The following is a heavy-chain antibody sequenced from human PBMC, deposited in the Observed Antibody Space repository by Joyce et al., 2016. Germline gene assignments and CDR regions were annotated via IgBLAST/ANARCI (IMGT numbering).Heavy chain of an antibody. Sequence: VQLVQSGAEVKKRGASVKVSCKASGYTFTDYYIHWVRQAPGQGREWRGVINLNSGGTEYPQKCQGRVTMTRDTSIRTAYMELTGLRSDDTAVYYCARGDLRTSSPLFWYFALWGRGTLVTVSS. J-gene: IGHJ2*01. CDR2: INLNSGGT. CDR3: ARGDLRTSSPLFWYFAL. CDR1: GYTFTDYY. V-gene: IGHV1-2*02. D-gene: IGHD2-2*01.